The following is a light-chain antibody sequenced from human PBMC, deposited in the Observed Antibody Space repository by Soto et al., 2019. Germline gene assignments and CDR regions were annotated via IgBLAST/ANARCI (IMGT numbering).Light chain of an antibody. CDR3: SSYTISSTYV. J-gene: IGLJ1*01. Sequence: QSALTQPASVSGSPGQLITISCTGTSSDVGGYTYVSWYQQHPGKAPKLMIFDVSNRPSGVSNRFSGSKSGNTASLTISGLQADDEADYYCSSYTISSTYVFGTGTKLTVL. CDR2: DVS. CDR1: SSDVGGYTY. V-gene: IGLV2-14*01.